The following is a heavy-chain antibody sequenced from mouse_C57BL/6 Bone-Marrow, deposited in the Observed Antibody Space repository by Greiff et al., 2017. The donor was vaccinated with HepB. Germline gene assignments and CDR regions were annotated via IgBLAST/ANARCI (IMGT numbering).Heavy chain of an antibody. J-gene: IGHJ1*03. CDR2: INSDGGST. CDR1: EYEFPSHD. Sequence: EVHLVESGGGLVQPGESLKLSCESNEYEFPSHDMSWVRKTPEKRLELVAAINSDGGSTYYPDTMERRFIISRDNTKKNLYLKMSSLRSEDTALYYCARHQGYYGSREGYFDVWGTGTTVTVSS. V-gene: IGHV5-2*01. D-gene: IGHD1-1*01. CDR3: ARHQGYYGSREGYFDV.